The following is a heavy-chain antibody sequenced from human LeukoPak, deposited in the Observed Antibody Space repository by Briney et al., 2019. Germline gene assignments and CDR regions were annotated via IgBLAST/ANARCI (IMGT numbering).Heavy chain of an antibody. CDR3: ARRLDILTGYYKRPRFDY. V-gene: IGHV4-34*01. Sequence: SETLSLTCAVYGGSFSGYYWSWIRQPPGKGLEWIGEINHSGSTNYNPSLKSRVTISVDTSKNQFSLKLSSVTAADTAVYHCARRLDILTGYYKRPRFDYWGQGTLVTVSS. D-gene: IGHD3-9*01. CDR1: GGSFSGYY. CDR2: INHSGST. J-gene: IGHJ4*02.